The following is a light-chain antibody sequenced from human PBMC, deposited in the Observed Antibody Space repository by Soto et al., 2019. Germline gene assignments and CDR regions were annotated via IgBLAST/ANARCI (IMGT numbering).Light chain of an antibody. V-gene: IGKV1-16*02. CDR2: AAS. Sequence: DIQMTQSPPSLSASVGATVTITCRASQSLQYNLVWYQQKPGKAPKSLIYAASRLQTGVSSKFSGSGYGTDFSLTISNLQPPDFATYYCQQYDDYPLTFGGGTTVEIK. CDR1: QSLQYN. CDR3: QQYDDYPLT. J-gene: IGKJ4*01.